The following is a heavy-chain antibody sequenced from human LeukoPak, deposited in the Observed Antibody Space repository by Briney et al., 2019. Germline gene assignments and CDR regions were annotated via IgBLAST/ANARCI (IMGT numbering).Heavy chain of an antibody. CDR3: ARASTGDYAFDY. CDR1: GGSISSGSSY. CDR2: IYPSGST. Sequence: SETLSLTCTVSGGSISSGSSYRSWIRQPAGKGLEWIGRIYPSGSTNYNPSLKSRLTISVDTSKNQFSLKLTSVTAADTAVYYCARASTGDYAFDYWGQGTLVTVSS. V-gene: IGHV4-61*02. J-gene: IGHJ4*02. D-gene: IGHD4-17*01.